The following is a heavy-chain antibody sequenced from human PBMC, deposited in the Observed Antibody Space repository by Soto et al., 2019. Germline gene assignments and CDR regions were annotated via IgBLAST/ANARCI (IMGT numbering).Heavy chain of an antibody. J-gene: IGHJ4*02. CDR2: ISLSSSTI. D-gene: IGHD4-17*01. CDR1: GFTFSSYN. V-gene: IGHV3-48*01. CDR3: AKGEVSYGDLTFDY. Sequence: PGGSLRLSCAASGFTFSSYNMNWVRQAPGKGLEWISDISLSSSTIFYADSVKGRFTISRDNAKNSLYLQMNSLRAEDTAVYYCAKGEVSYGDLTFDYWGQGTLVTVSS.